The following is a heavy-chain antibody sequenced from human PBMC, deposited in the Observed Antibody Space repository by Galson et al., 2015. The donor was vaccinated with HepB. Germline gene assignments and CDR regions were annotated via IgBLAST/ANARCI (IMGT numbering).Heavy chain of an antibody. Sequence: QSGAEVKKPGASVKVSCKSSGYSFSNYGVTWVRQAPGQGLEWMGWISAYNGKTNYAQKLQGRVTLTTDTSTNAVYMELRSLRSDDTAVYYCARDTSYGDTSLFYWGQGTLVAVSS. V-gene: IGHV1-18*01. J-gene: IGHJ4*02. CDR3: ARDTSYGDTSLFY. D-gene: IGHD4-17*01. CDR2: ISAYNGKT. CDR1: GYSFSNYG.